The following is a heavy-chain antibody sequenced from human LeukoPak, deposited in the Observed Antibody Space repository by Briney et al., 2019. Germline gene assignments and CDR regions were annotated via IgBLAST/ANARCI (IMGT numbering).Heavy chain of an antibody. CDR2: VIYDGSDK. V-gene: IGHV3-30*04. CDR1: GFTLNAYA. Sequence: GGSLRLSCEVSGFTLNAYAMHWVRQAPGKGLEWVAVVIYDGSDKYYADSVQGRFTISRDNSKNTLYLQMNSLRPDDTAFYFCAKGAAGVAASRDSFDPWGQGTLVTVSS. CDR3: AKGAAGVAASRDSFDP. J-gene: IGHJ5*02. D-gene: IGHD6-6*01.